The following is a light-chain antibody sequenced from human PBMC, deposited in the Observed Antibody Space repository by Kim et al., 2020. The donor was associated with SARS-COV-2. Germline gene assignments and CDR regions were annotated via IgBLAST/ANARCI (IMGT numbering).Light chain of an antibody. Sequence: ILSGSPGERDTLSCRASQSVSGNLVWYQQKPGQAPRLLIYGTSTRATGIPARFSGSGSGTEFTLTISSLQSEDFAVYYCQRGLTFGGGTKVDIK. V-gene: IGKV3-15*01. CDR2: GTS. CDR1: QSVSGN. CDR3: QRGLT. J-gene: IGKJ4*01.